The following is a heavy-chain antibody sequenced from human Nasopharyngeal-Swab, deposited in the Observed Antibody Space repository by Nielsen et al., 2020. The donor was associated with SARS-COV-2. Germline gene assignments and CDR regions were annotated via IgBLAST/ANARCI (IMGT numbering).Heavy chain of an antibody. CDR2: IYYSGST. CDR1: GGSISSYY. J-gene: IGHJ6*03. D-gene: IGHD3-22*01. CDR3: ARGYYDSSGWVDYYYYYMDV. V-gene: IGHV4-59*01. Sequence: SETLSLTCTVSGGSISSYYWSWIRQPPGKGLEWIGYIYYSGSTNYNPSLKSRVTISVDTSKNQFSLKLSSVTAADTAVYYCARGYYDSSGWVDYYYYYMDVWSKGTTVTVSS.